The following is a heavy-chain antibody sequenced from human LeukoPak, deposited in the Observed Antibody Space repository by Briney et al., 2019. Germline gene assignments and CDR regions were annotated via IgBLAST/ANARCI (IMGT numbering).Heavy chain of an antibody. V-gene: IGHV4-61*08. CDR3: ARDGRDGYNRFDY. CDR1: GASVNSGGYY. Sequence: SETLSLTCNVSGASVNSGGYYWTWIRQPPGKGLEWIGYMDYSGTTNYNPSLKSRVTISLDTSKNQFSLKLSSVTAADTAMYYCARDGRDGYNRFDYWGQGTLVTVSS. D-gene: IGHD5-24*01. J-gene: IGHJ4*02. CDR2: MDYSGTT.